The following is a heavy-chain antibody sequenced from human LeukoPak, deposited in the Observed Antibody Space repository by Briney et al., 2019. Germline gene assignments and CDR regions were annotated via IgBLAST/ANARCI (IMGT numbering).Heavy chain of an antibody. CDR2: IWHDGGNE. V-gene: IGHV3-33*01. Sequence: GRSLRLSCASSGFTFSSYGMHWVRQPPGTGLEWVAVIWHDGGNEYSADSVKGRFTISRDNSKNTLYLHMSSLRVEDTAVHYCARADLDGNYFDYWGQGALVTVSS. CDR3: ARADLDGNYFDY. J-gene: IGHJ4*02. CDR1: GFTFSSYG. D-gene: IGHD3/OR15-3a*01.